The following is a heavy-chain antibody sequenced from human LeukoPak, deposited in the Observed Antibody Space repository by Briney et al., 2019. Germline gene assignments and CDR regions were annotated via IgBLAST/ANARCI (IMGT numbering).Heavy chain of an antibody. CDR1: GYTFTSYG. V-gene: IGHV1-18*01. CDR3: ARDPHYYGSGSYYENWFDP. Sequence: ASVKVSCKASGYTFTSYGISWVRQAPGQGLEWMGWISAYNGNTNYAQKLQGRVTMTTDTSTSTAYMELRSLGSDDTAVYYCARDPHYYGSGSYYENWFDPWGQGTLVTVSS. CDR2: ISAYNGNT. J-gene: IGHJ5*02. D-gene: IGHD3-10*01.